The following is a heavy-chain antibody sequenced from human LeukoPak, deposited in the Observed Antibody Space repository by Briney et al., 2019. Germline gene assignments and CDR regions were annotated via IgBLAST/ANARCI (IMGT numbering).Heavy chain of an antibody. J-gene: IGHJ4*02. V-gene: IGHV3-7*04. CDR3: ARGWFDC. Sequence: GGSLRLSCAASGFXFSSYWITWVRQAPGKGLEWVANIKQDGTAKYYVDSVKGRFTISRDNAKNSLYLQMNSLRAEDTAVYYCARGWFDCWGQGTLVTVSS. CDR1: GFXFSSYW. CDR2: IKQDGTAK. D-gene: IGHD5-24*01.